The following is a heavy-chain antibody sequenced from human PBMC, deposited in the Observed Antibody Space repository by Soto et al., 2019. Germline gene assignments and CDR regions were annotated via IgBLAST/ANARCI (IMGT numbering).Heavy chain of an antibody. CDR3: ARGRYGDY. J-gene: IGHJ4*02. CDR1: GYTFTSYG. D-gene: IGHD1-1*01. Sequence: QVHLVQSGAEVQKPGASVKVSCKASGYTFTSYGITWVRQAPGQVLEWMGWISAHNGNTDYAQKLQGRAIVTRYTSTRTACMVMRMLRSDVTAVYYCARGRYGDYWGQGALVTVSS. V-gene: IGHV1-18*01. CDR2: ISAHNGNT.